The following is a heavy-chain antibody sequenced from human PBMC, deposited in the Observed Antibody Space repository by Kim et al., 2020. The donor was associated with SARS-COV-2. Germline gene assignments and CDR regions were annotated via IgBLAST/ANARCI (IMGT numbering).Heavy chain of an antibody. CDR2: ISDSGST. J-gene: IGHJ4*02. CDR3: ARHVPNSSGRFDY. V-gene: IGHV4-39*01. D-gene: IGHD6-19*01. CDR1: GDSISSSSSY. Sequence: GSLSLTCTVSGDSISSSSSYWGWIRQPPGKGLEWIESISDSGSTFNNPSLKSRVTISVVRSKNQFSLKLSSVTAADTAVYYCARHVPNSSGRFDYWGQGTLVTVSS.